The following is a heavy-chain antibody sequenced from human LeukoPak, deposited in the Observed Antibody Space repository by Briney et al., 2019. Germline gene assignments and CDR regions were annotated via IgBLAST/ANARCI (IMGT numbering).Heavy chain of an antibody. J-gene: IGHJ4*02. V-gene: IGHV3-73*01. CDR2: IRTKSNNYAT. CDR1: GFAFSASA. CDR3: TSYDNAGNYYYNY. D-gene: IGHD3-22*01. Sequence: GGSLRLSCAASGFAFSASAIHWVRQASGKGLEWVGRIRTKSNNYATTYGASVKGRFTISRDDSKNTAPLHMSSVKTEDTAMYFCTSYDNAGNYYYNYWGRGILVTVSS.